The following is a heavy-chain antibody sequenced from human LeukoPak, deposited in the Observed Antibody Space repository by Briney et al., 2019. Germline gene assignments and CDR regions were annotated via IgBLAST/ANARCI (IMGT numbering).Heavy chain of an antibody. CDR1: GFTFSSYW. V-gene: IGHV3-7*03. Sequence: GGSLRLSCAASGFTFSSYWMSWVRQAPGKGLEWVANIKQDGSEKYYVDSVKGRFTISRDNAKNSLYLQMNSLRAEDTAVYYCARFIVATILRGDAFGIWGQGTMVTVSS. J-gene: IGHJ3*02. D-gene: IGHD5-12*01. CDR3: ARFIVATILRGDAFGI. CDR2: IKQDGSEK.